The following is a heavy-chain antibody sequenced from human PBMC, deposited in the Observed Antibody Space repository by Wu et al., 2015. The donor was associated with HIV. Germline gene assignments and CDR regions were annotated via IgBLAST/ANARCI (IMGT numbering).Heavy chain of an antibody. CDR3: ARGTYGDGYNYYYLLRYGR. J-gene: IGHJ6*02. Sequence: QVQLVQSGAEVKKPGSSVKVSCKASGGTFSSYAISWVRQAPGQGLEWMGRIIPIFGTANYAQKFQGRVTITADESTSTAYMELSSLRSEDTAVYYCARGTYGDGYNYYYLLRYGRLGPRDHGHRLL. CDR1: GGTFSSYA. V-gene: IGHV1-69*13. D-gene: IGHD5-24*01. CDR2: IIPIFGTA.